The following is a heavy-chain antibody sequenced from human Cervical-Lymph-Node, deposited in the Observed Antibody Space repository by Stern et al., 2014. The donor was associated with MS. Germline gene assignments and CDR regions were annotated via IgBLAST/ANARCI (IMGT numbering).Heavy chain of an antibody. V-gene: IGHV1-69*12. J-gene: IGHJ6*02. CDR1: GGTFSSYA. CDR2: IIPSFGTE. CDR3: AATGGSGSYYNEDNYGMDV. D-gene: IGHD3-10*01. Sequence: QDQLVQSGAEVKKPGSSVKVSCKASGGTFSSYAISWVRQAPGKGLERMGGIIPSFGTEDYAQKFQGRVTITADESTSTAYMELSSLRSEDTAVYYCAATGGSGSYYNEDNYGMDVWGQGTTVTVSS.